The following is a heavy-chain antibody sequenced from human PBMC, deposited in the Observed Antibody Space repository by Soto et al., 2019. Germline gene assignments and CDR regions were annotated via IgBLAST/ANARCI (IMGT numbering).Heavy chain of an antibody. D-gene: IGHD4-17*01. CDR1: HATFTGYT. J-gene: IGHJ5*02. Sequence: QVHLVQSETEVKEPGASVTVSCKTSHATFTGYTINWVRQAPGQGLEWLGWISSLSGNTYYARDFQGRLTGTTHRSASAAYMELRSLRSEDTAVYFCARGTVTSGRWFGPWGQGALVTVSS. CDR3: ARGTVTSGRWFGP. V-gene: IGHV1-18*04. CDR2: ISSLSGNT.